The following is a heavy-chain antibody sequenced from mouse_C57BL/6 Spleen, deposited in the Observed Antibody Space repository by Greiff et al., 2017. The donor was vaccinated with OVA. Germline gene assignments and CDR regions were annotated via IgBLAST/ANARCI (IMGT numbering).Heavy chain of an antibody. J-gene: IGHJ3*01. CDR1: GFTFSDYG. D-gene: IGHD2-3*01. V-gene: IGHV5-17*01. CDR2: ISSGSSTI. CDR3: AKGDGYSSWFAY. Sequence: EVMLVESGGGLVKPGGSLKLSCAASGFTFSDYGMHWVRQAPEKGLEWVAYISSGSSTIYYADTVKGRFTISRDNAKNTLFLQMTSLRSEDTAVYYCAKGDGYSSWFAYWGQGTLVTVSA.